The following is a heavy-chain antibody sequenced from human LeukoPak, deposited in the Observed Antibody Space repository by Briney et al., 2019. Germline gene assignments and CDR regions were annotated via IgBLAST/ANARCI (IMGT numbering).Heavy chain of an antibody. D-gene: IGHD2-2*01. Sequence: PGGSLRLSCAASGFTFSSYSMNWVRQAPGKGLEWVSSISSSSSYIYYADSVKGRFTISRDNAKSSLYLQMNSLRAEDTAVYYCARVVVPAAMDYWGQGTLVTVSS. CDR3: ARVVVPAAMDY. CDR2: ISSSSSYI. CDR1: GFTFSSYS. V-gene: IGHV3-21*01. J-gene: IGHJ4*02.